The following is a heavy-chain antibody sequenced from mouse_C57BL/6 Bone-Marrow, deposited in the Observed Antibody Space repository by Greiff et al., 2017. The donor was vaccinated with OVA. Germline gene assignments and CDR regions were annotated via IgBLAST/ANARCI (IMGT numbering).Heavy chain of an antibody. V-gene: IGHV1-15*01. CDR1: GYTFTDYE. Sequence: QVQLQQSGAELVRPGASVTLSCKASGYTFTDYEMHWVKQTPVHGLEWIGAIDPETGGTAYNQKFKGKAILTADKSSSTAYMELRSLTSEDSAVYCCTRSYGSSHYFDYWGQGTTLTVSA. J-gene: IGHJ2*01. CDR2: IDPETGGT. D-gene: IGHD1-1*01. CDR3: TRSYGSSHYFDY.